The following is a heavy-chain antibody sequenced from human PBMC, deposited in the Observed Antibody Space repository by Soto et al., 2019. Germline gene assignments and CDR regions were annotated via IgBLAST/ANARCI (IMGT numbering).Heavy chain of an antibody. Sequence: QVQLVESGGGVVQPGTSLRLSCVASGFTFRASGMHWVRQTPGKGLEWVAIIWFDGSRPYYADSVKGRFTISRDNPGSTLFLQMNDLRIEDPAMYYCARDLNTGYVGDYWGQGARVGVSS. V-gene: IGHV3-33*01. CDR2: IWFDGSRP. CDR1: GFTFRASG. D-gene: IGHD5-12*01. J-gene: IGHJ4*02. CDR3: ARDLNTGYVGDY.